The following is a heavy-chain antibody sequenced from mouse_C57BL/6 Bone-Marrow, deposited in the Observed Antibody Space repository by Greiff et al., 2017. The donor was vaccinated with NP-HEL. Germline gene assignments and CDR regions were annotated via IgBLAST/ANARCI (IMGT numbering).Heavy chain of an antibody. V-gene: IGHV5-9-1*02. D-gene: IGHD1-1*01. CDR2: ISSGGDYI. CDR1: GFTFSSYA. J-gene: IGHJ1*03. CDR3: TRPGSSYWYFDV. Sequence: EVKLVESGEGLVKPGGSLKLSCAASGFTFSSYAMSWVRQTPEKRLEWVAYISSGGDYIYYADTVKGRFTISRDNARNTLYLQMSSLKSEDTAMYYCTRPGSSYWYFDVWGTGTTVTVSS.